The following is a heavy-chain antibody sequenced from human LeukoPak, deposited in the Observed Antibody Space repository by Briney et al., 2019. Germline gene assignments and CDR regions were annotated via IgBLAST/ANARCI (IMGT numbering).Heavy chain of an antibody. V-gene: IGHV3-23*01. Sequence: PGGSLRLSCAASGFTFSRYGMSWVRQAPGKGLEWVSAISGSGGSTYYADSVKGRFTISRDNSKNTLYLQMNSLRAEDTAVYYCAKGGGRYCSGGSCYGGDWGQGTLVTVSS. J-gene: IGHJ4*02. CDR2: ISGSGGST. CDR1: GFTFSRYG. D-gene: IGHD2-15*01. CDR3: AKGGGRYCSGGSCYGGD.